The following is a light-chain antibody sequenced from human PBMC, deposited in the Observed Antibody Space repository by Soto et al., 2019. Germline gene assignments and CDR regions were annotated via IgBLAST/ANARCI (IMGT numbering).Light chain of an antibody. Sequence: DIQMTQSPSTLSASVGDRVTITCRASQSIGTWLAWYQQKPGKAPNLLIYKASTLESGVPSRFSGGGSGTEFTRSISSLQPDDFATYYCQQYNSDSRTFGQGTKVEIK. V-gene: IGKV1-5*03. CDR3: QQYNSDSRT. CDR2: KAS. J-gene: IGKJ1*01. CDR1: QSIGTW.